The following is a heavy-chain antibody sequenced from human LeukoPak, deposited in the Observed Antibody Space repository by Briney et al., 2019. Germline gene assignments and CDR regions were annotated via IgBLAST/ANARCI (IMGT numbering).Heavy chain of an antibody. CDR3: AKSPGIGNYGDYYLHY. CDR2: ISGSGNSA. D-gene: IGHD4-17*01. J-gene: IGHJ4*02. V-gene: IGHV3-23*01. CDR1: GFTLSSYA. Sequence: QPGGSLRLSCAASGFTLSSYAMNWVRQAPGKGLEWVSSISGSGNSAYPDYVRGRFTISRDNSKNTLYLQMNSLRAEDTAVYYCAKSPGIGNYGDYYLHYWGQGTLVTVSS.